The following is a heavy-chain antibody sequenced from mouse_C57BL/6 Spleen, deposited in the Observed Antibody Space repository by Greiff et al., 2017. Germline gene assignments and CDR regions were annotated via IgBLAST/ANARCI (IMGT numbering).Heavy chain of an antibody. CDR3: ARDWYFDV. CDR1: GFTFSSYA. Sequence: EVKLVESGGGLVKPGGSLKLSCAASGFTFSSYAMSWVRQTPEKRLEWVATISDGGSYTYYPDNVKGRFTISRDTAKNNLYLQMSHLESEDTAMYYCARDWYFDVWGTGTTVTVSS. CDR2: ISDGGSYT. J-gene: IGHJ1*03. V-gene: IGHV5-4*01.